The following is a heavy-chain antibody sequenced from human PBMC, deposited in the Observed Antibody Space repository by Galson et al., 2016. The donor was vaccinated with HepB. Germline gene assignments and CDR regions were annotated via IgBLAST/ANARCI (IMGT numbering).Heavy chain of an antibody. J-gene: IGHJ3*02. V-gene: IGHV4-4*02. CDR1: GVSISTVHW. D-gene: IGHD2-2*01. CDR2: IFHTGSA. CDR3: ARQAYCSTTSCLERATDAFDI. Sequence: SETLSLTCAVSGVSISTVHWWSWVRQSPGKGLEWIGEIFHTGSANYNPSLQSRVTMSVDPSKNQFSLKLSSVSAADTAVYYCARQAYCSTTSCLERATDAFDIWGQGTMVTVSS.